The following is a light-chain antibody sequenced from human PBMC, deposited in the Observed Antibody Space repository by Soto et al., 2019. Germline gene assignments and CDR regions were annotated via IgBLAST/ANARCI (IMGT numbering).Light chain of an antibody. Sequence: QSVLTQPPSVSAAPGQTVTVSCSGNKSNVGRNYVSWYQQFPGTAPRLLIYDTNKRPSGIPGRFSGSKSGTSATLGITGLQTGDEAIYYCGTWDSRLSGVLFCGGTKVTVL. J-gene: IGLJ2*01. CDR1: KSNVGRNY. V-gene: IGLV1-51*01. CDR2: DTN. CDR3: GTWDSRLSGVL.